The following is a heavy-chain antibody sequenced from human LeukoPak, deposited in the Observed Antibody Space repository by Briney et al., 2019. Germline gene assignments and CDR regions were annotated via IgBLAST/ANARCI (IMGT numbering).Heavy chain of an antibody. CDR3: AKDGKDYYMGV. J-gene: IGHJ6*03. D-gene: IGHD4-23*01. Sequence: QTGGSLRLSCAASGFTFSSNGMHWVRQAPGKGLEWVAVISYDGSNKYYADSVKGRFTISRDNSKNTLYLQMNSLRAEDTAVYYCAKDGKDYYMGVWGKGTTVTVSS. V-gene: IGHV3-30*18. CDR1: GFTFSSNG. CDR2: ISYDGSNK.